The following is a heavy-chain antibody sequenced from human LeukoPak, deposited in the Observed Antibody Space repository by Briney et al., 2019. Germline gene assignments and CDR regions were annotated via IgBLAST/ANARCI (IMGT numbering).Heavy chain of an antibody. CDR1: GGSISSYY. CDR3: ARDGYGGVDY. J-gene: IGHJ4*02. CDR2: LRTSGST. D-gene: IGHD3-10*01. Sequence: SETMSLTCTVSGGSISSYYWSWIRQPAGEGLEWIGRLRTSGSTHYNPSLKSRVTMSVDTSKNQFSLKLSSVTAADTAVYYCARDGYGGVDYWGQGTLVTVSS. V-gene: IGHV4-4*07.